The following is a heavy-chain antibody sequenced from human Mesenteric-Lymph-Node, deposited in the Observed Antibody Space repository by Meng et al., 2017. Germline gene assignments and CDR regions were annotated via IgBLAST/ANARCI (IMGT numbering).Heavy chain of an antibody. CDR3: ARDPGSPEYGPGSYPGHFDY. D-gene: IGHD3-10*01. Sequence: SETLSLPCTVPGYPISSGSYWGWSRQPPGKGLECLGRIYTSGHTNYNPSLKSRVTISVNTSKNQFSLTLTSVTAAATAVYYCARDPGSPEYGPGSYPGHFDYWGQGTLVTVSS. V-gene: IGHV4-38-2*02. J-gene: IGHJ4*02. CDR1: GYPISSGSY. CDR2: IYTSGHT.